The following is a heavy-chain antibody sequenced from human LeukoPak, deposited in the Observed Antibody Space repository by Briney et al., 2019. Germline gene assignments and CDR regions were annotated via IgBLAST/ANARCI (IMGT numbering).Heavy chain of an antibody. Sequence: SETLSLTCTVPGGSISSTRYYWGWIRQPPGKGPEWVGRIFYSGSPYYNPSLKSRVTISVDTAKNQFSLRLTSVTAADTAVYYCARIKGVPAADYWGQGTLVTVSS. CDR3: ARIKGVPAADY. CDR1: GGSISSTRYY. V-gene: IGHV4-39*01. D-gene: IGHD2-2*01. J-gene: IGHJ4*02. CDR2: IFYSGSP.